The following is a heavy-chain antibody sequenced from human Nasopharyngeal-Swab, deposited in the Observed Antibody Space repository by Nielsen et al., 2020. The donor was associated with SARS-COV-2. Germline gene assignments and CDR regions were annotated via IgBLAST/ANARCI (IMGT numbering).Heavy chain of an antibody. CDR2: IIPILGIA. V-gene: IGHV1-69*04. CDR1: GYTFTSYA. CDR3: ATSYGSGMRDYYYGMDV. D-gene: IGHD3-10*01. Sequence: SVKVSCKASGYTFTSYAISWVRQAPGQGLEWMGRIIPILGIANYAQKFQGRVTITADKSTSTAYMELSSLRSEDTAVYYCATSYGSGMRDYYYGMDVWGQGTTVTVPS. J-gene: IGHJ6*02.